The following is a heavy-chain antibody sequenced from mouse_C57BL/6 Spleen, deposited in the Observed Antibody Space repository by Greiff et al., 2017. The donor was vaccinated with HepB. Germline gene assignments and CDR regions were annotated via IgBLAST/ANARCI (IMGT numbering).Heavy chain of an antibody. J-gene: IGHJ4*01. V-gene: IGHV2-5*01. CDR1: GFSLTSYG. CDR2: IWRGGST. Sequence: QVQLQQSGPGLVQPSQSLSITCTVSGFSLTSYGVHWVRQSPGKGLEWLGVIWRGGSTDYNAAFMSRLSITKDNSKSQVFFKMNSLQADDTAIYYCAKAPDGYYDYYAMDYWGQGTSVTVSS. CDR3: AKAPDGYYDYYAMDY. D-gene: IGHD2-3*01.